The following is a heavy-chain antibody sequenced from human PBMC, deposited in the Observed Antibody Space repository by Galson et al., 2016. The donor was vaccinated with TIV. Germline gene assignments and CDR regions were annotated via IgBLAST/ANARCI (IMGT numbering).Heavy chain of an antibody. Sequence: LRLSCAASGFIFTSYWMTWVRQAPGKGLEWVANIRQDGRETYYVDSVKGRFTISRDNAKNFLYLQMSSLRAEDTAVYYCAKEFVDSRQLDEIGTAATSFDFWGQGTLVTVS. V-gene: IGHV3-7*01. CDR2: IRQDGRET. J-gene: IGHJ4*02. CDR3: AKEFVDSRQLDEIGTAATSFDF. D-gene: IGHD2-15*01. CDR1: GFIFTSYW.